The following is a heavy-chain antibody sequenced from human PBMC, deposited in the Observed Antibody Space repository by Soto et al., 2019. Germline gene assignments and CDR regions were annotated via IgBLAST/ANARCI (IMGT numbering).Heavy chain of an antibody. D-gene: IGHD2-8*01. J-gene: IGHJ4*02. V-gene: IGHV4-39*01. Sequence: SETLSLTCTVSGGSISSSSYYWGWIRQPPGKGLEWIGSIYYSGSTYYNPSLKSRVTISVDTSKNQFSLKLSSVTAADTAVYYCAPHPPNVGIFRWGQGTLVTVSS. CDR3: APHPPNVGIFR. CDR1: GGSISSSSYY. CDR2: IYYSGST.